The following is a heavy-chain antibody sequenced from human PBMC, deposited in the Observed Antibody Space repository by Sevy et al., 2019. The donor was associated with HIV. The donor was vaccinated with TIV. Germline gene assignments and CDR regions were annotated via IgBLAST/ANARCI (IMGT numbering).Heavy chain of an antibody. Sequence: GGSLRLSCTGSVFNIADYYMTWVRQAPGKGLDWVGFIITKNHGGTPEYGASVKGRFTISRDDSKNTIYLQMHSLKTEDTGIYYCARHAREAWRGSGVYYNVTDGFDPWGQGTLVTVSS. CDR3: ARHAREAWRGSGVYYNVTDGFDP. V-gene: IGHV3-49*04. J-gene: IGHJ5*02. CDR2: IITKNHGGTP. D-gene: IGHD3-10*01. CDR1: VFNIADYY.